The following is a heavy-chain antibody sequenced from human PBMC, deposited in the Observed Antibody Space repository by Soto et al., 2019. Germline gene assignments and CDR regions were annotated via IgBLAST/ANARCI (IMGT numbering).Heavy chain of an antibody. V-gene: IGHV4-59*01. Sequence: PSETLSLTCTVSGGSISSYYWSWIRQPPGKGLEWIGYIYYSGSTNYNPSLKSRVTISVDTSKNQFSLKLSSVTAADTAVYYCARATYYYGSGSYEVFYYGMDVWGQGTTVTVSS. CDR3: ARATYYYGSGSYEVFYYGMDV. CDR1: GGSISSYY. D-gene: IGHD3-10*01. J-gene: IGHJ6*02. CDR2: IYYSGST.